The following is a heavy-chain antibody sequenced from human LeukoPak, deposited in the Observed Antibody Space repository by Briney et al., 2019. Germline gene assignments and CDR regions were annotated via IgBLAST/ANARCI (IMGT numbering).Heavy chain of an antibody. CDR1: GYTFTSYG. J-gene: IGHJ4*02. CDR3: AREGVYYDILTGYDY. Sequence: ASVKVSCKASGYTFTSYGISWVRQAPGQGLEWMGWISAYNGNTNYAQKLQGRVTMTTDTSTSTAYMELRSLRSADTAVYYCAREGVYYDILTGYDYWGQGTLVTVSS. D-gene: IGHD3-9*01. V-gene: IGHV1-18*01. CDR2: ISAYNGNT.